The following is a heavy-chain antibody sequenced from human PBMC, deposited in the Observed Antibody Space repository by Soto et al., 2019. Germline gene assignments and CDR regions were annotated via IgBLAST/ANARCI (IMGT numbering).Heavy chain of an antibody. CDR1: GGSISSSSYY. Sequence: QLQLQESGPGLVKPSETLSLTCTVSGGSISSSSYYWGWIRQPPGKGLEWIGSIYYSGSTYYNPSLKSRVTISVDTSKNQFSLKLSSVTAADTAVYYCAGHCSSTSCYANFDYWGQGTLVTVSS. CDR2: IYYSGST. V-gene: IGHV4-39*01. J-gene: IGHJ4*02. D-gene: IGHD2-2*01. CDR3: AGHCSSTSCYANFDY.